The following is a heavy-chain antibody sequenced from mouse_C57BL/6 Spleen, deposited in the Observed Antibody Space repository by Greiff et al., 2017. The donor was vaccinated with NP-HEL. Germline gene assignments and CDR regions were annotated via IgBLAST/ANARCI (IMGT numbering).Heavy chain of an antibody. D-gene: IGHD2-10*02. J-gene: IGHJ3*01. V-gene: IGHV1-15*01. Sequence: LVESGAELVRPGASVTLSCKASGYTFTDYEMHWVKQTPVHGLEWIGAIDPETGGTAYNQKFKGKAILTADKSSSTAYMELRSLTSEDSAVYYCTRRGYGNSFAYWGQGTLVTVSA. CDR3: TRRGYGNSFAY. CDR2: IDPETGGT. CDR1: GYTFTDYE.